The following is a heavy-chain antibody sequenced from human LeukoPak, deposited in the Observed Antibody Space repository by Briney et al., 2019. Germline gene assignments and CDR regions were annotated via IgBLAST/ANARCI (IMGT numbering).Heavy chain of an antibody. J-gene: IGHJ6*02. Sequence: GGSLRLSCAASGFNFFTYGMHWVRQAPGKGLEWVAVIWYDGSDEYYADSVKGRFTISRDNSKNTLFLQMNSLRGEDTAVYYCARDRDYGYYNGMDVWGQGTTVIVSS. CDR1: GFNFFTYG. CDR2: IWYDGSDE. D-gene: IGHD4-17*01. V-gene: IGHV3-33*01. CDR3: ARDRDYGYYNGMDV.